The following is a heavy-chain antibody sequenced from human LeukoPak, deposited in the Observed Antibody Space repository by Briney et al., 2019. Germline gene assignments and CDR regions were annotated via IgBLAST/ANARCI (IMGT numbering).Heavy chain of an antibody. D-gene: IGHD6-19*01. CDR2: IWYDGSNK. Sequence: GRSLRLSCAASGFTFSSYGMHWVRQAPGKGLEGVAVIWYDGSNKYYADSVKGRFTISRDNSKNTLYLQMNSLRAEDTAVYYCARESSGWPHDAFDIWGQGTMVTVSS. CDR3: ARESSGWPHDAFDI. J-gene: IGHJ3*02. V-gene: IGHV3-33*01. CDR1: GFTFSSYG.